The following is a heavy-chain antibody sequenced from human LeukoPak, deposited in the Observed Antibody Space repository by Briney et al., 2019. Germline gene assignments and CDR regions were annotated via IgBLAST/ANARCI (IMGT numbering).Heavy chain of an antibody. J-gene: IGHJ5*02. CDR3: ARAVSSVVAAGRWFDP. CDR1: GYTFTSYA. V-gene: IGHV7-4-1*02. Sequence: GASVKVSCKASGYTFTSYAMNWVRQAPGQGLEWMGWINTNTGNPTYAQGFTGRFVFSLDTSVSTAYLQISSLKAEDTAVYYCARAVSSVVAAGRWFDPWGQGTLVTVSS. CDR2: INTNTGNP. D-gene: IGHD2-15*01.